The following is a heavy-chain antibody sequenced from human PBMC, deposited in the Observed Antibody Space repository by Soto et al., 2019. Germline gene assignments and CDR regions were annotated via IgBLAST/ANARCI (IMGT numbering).Heavy chain of an antibody. CDR1: GFAFSNSW. J-gene: IGHJ4*02. CDR3: ALDYGD. V-gene: IGHV3-7*01. CDR2: INQDETVK. Sequence: EVQLVESGGGLVQAGGSLRLSCAASGFAFSNSWMSWVRQSPARGLEWVANINQDETVKGYLDSVKGRFTVSRDNAKNSLYLQMNSLRAEDTALYYCALDYGDWGRGTLVTVSS. D-gene: IGHD3-16*01.